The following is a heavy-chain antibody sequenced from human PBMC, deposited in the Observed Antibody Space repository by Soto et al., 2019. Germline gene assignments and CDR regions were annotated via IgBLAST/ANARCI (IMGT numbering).Heavy chain of an antibody. CDR2: IYYSGST. J-gene: IGHJ5*02. D-gene: IGHD2-15*01. Sequence: SSETLSLTCTVSGGSLSSSSYYWGWIRQPPGKGLEWIGSIYYSGSTYYNPSLKSRVTISVDTSKNQFSLKLSSVTAADTAVYYCARPGYCSGGSCYRVWFDPWGQGTLVTVSS. V-gene: IGHV4-39*01. CDR3: ARPGYCSGGSCYRVWFDP. CDR1: GGSLSSSSYY.